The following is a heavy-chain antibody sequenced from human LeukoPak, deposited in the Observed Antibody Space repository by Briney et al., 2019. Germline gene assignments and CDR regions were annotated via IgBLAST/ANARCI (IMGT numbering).Heavy chain of an antibody. Sequence: ASETLSLTCTVSGGSISSSSYYWGWIRQPPGKGLEWIGSIYYSGSTYYNPSLKSRVTISVDTSKNQFSLKVNSVTAADTAIYFCARRVAVTARYYFDFWGQGALVTVSS. D-gene: IGHD6-19*01. CDR3: ARRVAVTARYYFDF. V-gene: IGHV4-39*07. CDR2: IYYSGST. CDR1: GGSISSSSYY. J-gene: IGHJ4*02.